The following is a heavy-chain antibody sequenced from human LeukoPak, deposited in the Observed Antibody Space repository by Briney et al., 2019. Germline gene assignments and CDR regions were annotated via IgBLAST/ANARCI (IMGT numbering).Heavy chain of an antibody. Sequence: ASVKVSCKASGGTFSSYAISWVRQAPGQGLEWMGGIIPIFGTANYAQKFQGRVTITADESTSTAYMELSSLRSEDTAVYYCARDKAALKRSYYYDSRGFDYWGQGTLVTVSS. CDR1: GGTFSSYA. CDR2: IIPIFGTA. CDR3: ARDKAALKRSYYYDSRGFDY. J-gene: IGHJ4*02. D-gene: IGHD3-22*01. V-gene: IGHV1-69*13.